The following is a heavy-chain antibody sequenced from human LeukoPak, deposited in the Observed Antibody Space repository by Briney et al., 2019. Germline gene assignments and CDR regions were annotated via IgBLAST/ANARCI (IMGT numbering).Heavy chain of an antibody. CDR3: VKALLWSDY. CDR1: GFTFSSYA. D-gene: IGHD3-10*01. Sequence: PGGSLRLSCSASGFTFSSYAMHWVRQAPGKGLECVSAISSNGGSTYYADSVKGRFTISRDNSKNTLYLQMSSLRAEDTAVYYCVKALLWSDYWGQGTLVTVSS. CDR2: ISSNGGST. J-gene: IGHJ4*02. V-gene: IGHV3-64D*06.